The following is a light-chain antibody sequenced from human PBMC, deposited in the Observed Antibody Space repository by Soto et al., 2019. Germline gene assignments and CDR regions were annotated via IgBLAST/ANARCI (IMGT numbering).Light chain of an antibody. Sequence: EIVMTQSPATLSVSPGDRATLSCRAGQSVSSNLAWYQQKPGQAPRLLIYGASTRDTGIPARFRGSGSGTVFTLTISCLQSEEFAVEYCQRYNGWPITFGQGTRL. CDR3: QRYNGWPIT. V-gene: IGKV3-15*01. CDR1: QSVSSN. J-gene: IGKJ5*01. CDR2: GAS.